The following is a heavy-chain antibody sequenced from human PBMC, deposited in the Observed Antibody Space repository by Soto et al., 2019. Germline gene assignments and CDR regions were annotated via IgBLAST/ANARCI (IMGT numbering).Heavy chain of an antibody. CDR3: AKSRLPRAVYYGMEV. J-gene: IGHJ6*02. CDR1: GFTFSTYG. CDR2: IWYDGSNQ. V-gene: IGHV3-33*03. Sequence: QVQLVESGGGVIQPGRSLRLSCAASGFTFSTYGMHWVRQTPGKGLEWLGVIWYDGSNQYYVDFVKGRFNISRDNPKNTLYLQMHSLRADDTAVYYCAKSRLPRAVYYGMEVWGQGTTVTVSS. D-gene: IGHD3-10*01.